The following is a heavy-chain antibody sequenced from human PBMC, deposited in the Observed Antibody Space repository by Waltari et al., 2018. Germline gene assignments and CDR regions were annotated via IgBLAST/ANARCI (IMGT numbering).Heavy chain of an antibody. CDR2: ISSSSSTI. J-gene: IGHJ3*02. CDR3: ARDYHGSGSYYNAFDI. CDR1: GFNFSSYS. V-gene: IGHV3-48*04. D-gene: IGHD3-10*01. Sequence: EVQLVESGGGLVQPGGSMRLSCAASGFNFSSYSMNWVRQAPGKGLELVVIISSSSSTIDIAASVKGGFTCSRDNAKNSLYLQMNSLRAEDTAVYYGARDYHGSGSYYNAFDIWGQGTMVTVSS.